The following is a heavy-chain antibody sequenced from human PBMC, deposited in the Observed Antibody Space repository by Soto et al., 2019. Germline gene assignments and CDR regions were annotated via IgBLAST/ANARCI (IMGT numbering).Heavy chain of an antibody. J-gene: IGHJ6*02. Sequence: ETLSLTCTVSGGSVSIGDYSWTWIRQPPGKGLEWIGYIFYTGNTNYSPSLKSRVTMSVDRSRNQFSLRLSSVTAADTAVYYCARDWELRRMDVWGQGTTVTVSS. D-gene: IGHD1-7*01. CDR3: ARDWELRRMDV. CDR2: IFYTGNT. V-gene: IGHV4-61*08. CDR1: GGSVSIGDYS.